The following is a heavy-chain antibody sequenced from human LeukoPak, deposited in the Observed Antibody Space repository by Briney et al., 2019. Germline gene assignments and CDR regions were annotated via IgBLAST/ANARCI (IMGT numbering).Heavy chain of an antibody. J-gene: IGHJ5*02. CDR3: AKVPTDSSGWYNWFDP. Sequence: PGGSLRLSCAASGFTFSSYAMSWVRQAPGKGLEWVSAISGSGGSTYYADSVKGRFTISRDNSKNTLYLQMNSLRAEDTSVYYCAKVPTDSSGWYNWFDPWGQGTLVSVSS. CDR1: GFTFSSYA. V-gene: IGHV3-23*01. CDR2: ISGSGGST. D-gene: IGHD6-19*01.